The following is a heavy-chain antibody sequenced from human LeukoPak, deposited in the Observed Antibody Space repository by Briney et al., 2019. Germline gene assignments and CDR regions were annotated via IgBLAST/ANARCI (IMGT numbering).Heavy chain of an antibody. CDR3: ARAHMTTVTLGDY. CDR2: INPNSGVT. J-gene: IGHJ4*02. Sequence: ASVKVSCKASGYTLTDYYIHWVRQAPGQGLKWMGWINPNSGVTNYAQKFQGRVTLTRDTPISTAYMEVSRLRSDDTAVYYCARAHMTTVTLGDYWGQGSLVTVYS. D-gene: IGHD4-11*01. CDR1: GYTLTDYY. V-gene: IGHV1-2*02.